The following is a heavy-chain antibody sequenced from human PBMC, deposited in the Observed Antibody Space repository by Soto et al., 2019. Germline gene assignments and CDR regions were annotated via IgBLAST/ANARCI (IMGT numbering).Heavy chain of an antibody. CDR1: GFTFGDYA. CDR2: IRSKAYGGTT. Sequence: GGSLRLSCTASGFTFGDYAMSWVRQAPGKGMEWVGFIRSKAYGGTTEYAASVKGRFTISRDDSKSIAYLQMNSLKTEDTAVYYCTTGTWYCSSTSCYTDIHSVTFEPWGKGTLVTVSS. V-gene: IGHV3-49*04. J-gene: IGHJ5*02. D-gene: IGHD2-2*02. CDR3: TTGTWYCSSTSCYTDIHSVTFEP.